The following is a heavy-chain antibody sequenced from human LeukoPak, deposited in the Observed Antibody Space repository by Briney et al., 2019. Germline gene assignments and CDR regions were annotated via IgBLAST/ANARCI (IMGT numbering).Heavy chain of an antibody. CDR1: GYTFTSYG. CDR3: ARALLLWFGEFGPNGDF. CDR2: ISAYNGNT. Sequence: GASAKVSCKAFGYTFTSYGISWVRQAPGQGLEWMGWISAYNGNTNYAQKLQGGVTMTTDTSTSTAYMELRSLRSDDTAVYYCARALLLWFGEFGPNGDFWGQGTLVTVSS. V-gene: IGHV1-18*01. J-gene: IGHJ4*02. D-gene: IGHD3-10*01.